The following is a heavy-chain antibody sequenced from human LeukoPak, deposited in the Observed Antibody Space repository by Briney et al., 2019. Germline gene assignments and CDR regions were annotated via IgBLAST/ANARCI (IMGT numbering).Heavy chain of an antibody. CDR3: ARVAYYYDSSGYHYYFDY. V-gene: IGHV4-59*12. D-gene: IGHD3-22*01. CDR1: GGSISSYY. CDR2: IYYSGST. Sequence: SETLSLTCTVSGGSISSYYWSWIRQPPGKGLEWIGYIYYSGSTYYNPSLKSRVTISVDTSKNQFSLKLSSVTAADTAVYYCARVAYYYDSSGYHYYFDYWGQGTLVTVSS. J-gene: IGHJ4*02.